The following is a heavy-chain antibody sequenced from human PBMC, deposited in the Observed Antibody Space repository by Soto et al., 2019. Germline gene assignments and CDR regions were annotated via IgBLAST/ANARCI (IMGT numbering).Heavy chain of an antibody. CDR3: ASGADYNTNYIPFDP. Sequence: PGGSLRLSCAASGFPFGDFGMHWLRQAPGKGLEWVAVISHDGSDKFYADPVKARFTISRDNAKNTLYLQMNSLGAEDTGLYYCASGADYNTNYIPFDPWGQGTLVTVSS. V-gene: IGHV3-30*03. CDR2: ISHDGSDK. CDR1: GFPFGDFG. J-gene: IGHJ5*02. D-gene: IGHD3-10*01.